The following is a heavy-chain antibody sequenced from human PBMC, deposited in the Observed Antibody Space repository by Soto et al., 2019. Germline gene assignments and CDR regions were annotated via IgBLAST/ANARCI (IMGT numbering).Heavy chain of an antibody. CDR3: VRRSPDTYSLDY. J-gene: IGHJ4*02. CDR2: IYPGDSDT. CDR1: GYSFISQW. V-gene: IGHV5-51*01. D-gene: IGHD2-15*01. Sequence: GGSLRLSCKGSGYSFISQWIGWVRQMPGKGLDWMGIIYPGDSDTRYSPSFQGQVTISADESTSTAYLQWSSLKASDTAIYYCVRRSPDTYSLDYWGQGTLVTVSS.